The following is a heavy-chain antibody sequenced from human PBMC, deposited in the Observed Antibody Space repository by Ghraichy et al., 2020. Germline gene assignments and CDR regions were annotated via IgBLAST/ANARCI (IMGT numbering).Heavy chain of an antibody. V-gene: IGHV3-74*01. CDR2: IDNDGSSA. CDR3: ARGLRGPDY. CDR1: GFPFSGFW. J-gene: IGHJ4*02. D-gene: IGHD4-17*01. Sequence: LTCATSGFPFSGFWMHWVRQAPGKGLVWVSRIDNDGSSATYADSVKGRFTISRDNAENTLYLQMNSLRAEDTALYYCARGLRGPDYWGQGTLVTVSS.